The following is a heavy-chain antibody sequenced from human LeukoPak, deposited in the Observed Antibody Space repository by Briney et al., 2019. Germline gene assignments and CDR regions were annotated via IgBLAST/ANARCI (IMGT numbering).Heavy chain of an antibody. CDR3: ARTSSNSWSYCMDV. J-gene: IGHJ6*02. Sequence: SETLSLTCTVSDGSIRSYYWSWVRQPAGKGLEWIGRIYPSGSTNYTPSLKSRVTMSVDTSKNQFSLKLSSVTAADTAVYYCARTSSNSWSYCMDVWGQGTTVTVSS. V-gene: IGHV4-4*07. CDR2: IYPSGST. D-gene: IGHD6-13*01. CDR1: DGSIRSYY.